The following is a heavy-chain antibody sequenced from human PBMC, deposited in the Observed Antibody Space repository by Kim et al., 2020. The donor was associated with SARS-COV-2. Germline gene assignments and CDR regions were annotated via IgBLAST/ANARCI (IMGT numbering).Heavy chain of an antibody. CDR3: VKDFPFDSPDAGT. CDR1: GFTFNNYA. V-gene: IGHV3-23*03. Sequence: GGSLRLSCAASGFTFNNYAMSWFRQAPGKGLEWVAVIYNGGITTFHADSVKGRFSISRDDFKNTLYLQMNSLRVEDTAVYYCVKDFPFDSPDAGTWGQGTLVTVSS. J-gene: IGHJ5*02. D-gene: IGHD3-10*01. CDR2: IYNGGITT.